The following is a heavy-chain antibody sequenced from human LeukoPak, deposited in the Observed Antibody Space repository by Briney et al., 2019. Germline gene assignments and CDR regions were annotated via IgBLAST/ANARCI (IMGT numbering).Heavy chain of an antibody. D-gene: IGHD3-22*01. Sequence: PSETLSLTCTVSGGSVNSGSYYWNWIQQPPGRGLEWIGYIYYSGSTNYNPSLKSRVTISVDTSKNQFSLKLSSVTAADTAVYYCARDYYDSSGYRMNFDYWGQGTLVTVSS. CDR3: ARDYYDSSGYRMNFDY. CDR1: GGSVNSGSYY. J-gene: IGHJ4*02. V-gene: IGHV4-61*01. CDR2: IYYSGST.